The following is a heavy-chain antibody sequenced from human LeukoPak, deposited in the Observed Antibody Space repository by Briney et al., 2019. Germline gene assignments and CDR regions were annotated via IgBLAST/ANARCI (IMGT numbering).Heavy chain of an antibody. CDR1: EFTFSSYA. D-gene: IGHD2-15*01. J-gene: IGHJ4*02. Sequence: GGSLRLSCAASEFTFSSYAMSWVRQAPGKGLEWVSAIGAGGATTYYADSVKGRFTISRDNSKNTLYLQMNSLRAEDTAVYYCALLTGYCTGDSCYNWGQGTPVTVSS. CDR3: ALLTGYCTGDSCYN. CDR2: IGAGGATT. V-gene: IGHV3-23*01.